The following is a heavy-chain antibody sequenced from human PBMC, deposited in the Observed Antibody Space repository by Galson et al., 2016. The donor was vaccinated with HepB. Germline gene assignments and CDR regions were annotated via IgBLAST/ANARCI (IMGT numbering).Heavy chain of an antibody. J-gene: IGHJ5*02. Sequence: SETLSLTCTVSRGSLTNYYWSWIRQSAGKGLEWIGRISHSGSTTYNPSLQSRVTMSVDPSNSQFSLRLITVTAADTAVYFCAREAPPYYDFWSGSAVTWFDPWGQGTLVTVSS. CDR2: ISHSGST. V-gene: IGHV4-4*07. CDR3: AREAPPYYDFWSGSAVTWFDP. D-gene: IGHD3-3*01. CDR1: RGSLTNYY.